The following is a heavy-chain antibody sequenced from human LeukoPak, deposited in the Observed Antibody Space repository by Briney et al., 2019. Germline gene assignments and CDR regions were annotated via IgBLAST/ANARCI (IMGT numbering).Heavy chain of an antibody. Sequence: VKVSCKASGYTFTGYYMHWVRQAPGQGLEWMGWINPNSGGTNYAQKFQGRVTMTRDTSISTAYMELSRLRSDDTAVYYCARATDNWDYYDYWGQGTLVTVSS. D-gene: IGHD1-20*01. CDR1: GYTFTGYY. CDR2: INPNSGGT. CDR3: ARATDNWDYYDY. J-gene: IGHJ4*02. V-gene: IGHV1-2*02.